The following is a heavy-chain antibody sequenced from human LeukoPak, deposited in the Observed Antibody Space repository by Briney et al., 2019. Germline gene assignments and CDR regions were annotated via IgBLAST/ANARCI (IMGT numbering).Heavy chain of an antibody. Sequence: SETLSLTCAVSGGSISSNNWWSWVRQPPGRGLEWIGEIYHSGNTNYNPSLKSRVTMSVDKSKNQFSLTLTSVTAADTALYYCASSDGQPLRFDSSYDVFDYWGQGTLVTVSS. J-gene: IGHJ4*02. D-gene: IGHD3-3*01. V-gene: IGHV4-4*02. CDR2: IYHSGNT. CDR3: ASSDGQPLRFDSSYDVFDY. CDR1: GGSISSNNW.